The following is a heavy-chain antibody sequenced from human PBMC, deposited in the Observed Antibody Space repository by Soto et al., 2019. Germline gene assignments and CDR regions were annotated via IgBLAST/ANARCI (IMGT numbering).Heavy chain of an antibody. CDR1: GGSISSAGYY. Sequence: SECLSLTCTVSGGSISSAGYYWSWIRQHPGKGLEWIGYIYYSGSTYYNPSLKSRVTISVDTSKNQFSLKLSSVTAADTAVYYCARHGRDYYGSGSYYDYWGQGTLVTISS. V-gene: IGHV4-31*03. D-gene: IGHD3-10*01. CDR2: IYYSGST. J-gene: IGHJ4*02. CDR3: ARHGRDYYGSGSYYDY.